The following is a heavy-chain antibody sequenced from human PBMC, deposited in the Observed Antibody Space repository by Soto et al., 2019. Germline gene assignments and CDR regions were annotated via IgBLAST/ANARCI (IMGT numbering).Heavy chain of an antibody. CDR2: ISYDGSNK. CDR1: GFTFSSYA. V-gene: IGHV3-30-3*01. Sequence: QVQLVESGGGVVQPGRSLRLSCAASGFTFSSYAMHWVRQAPAKGLEWVAVISYDGSNKYYADSVKGRFTISRDNSKNTLYLKMNSLRAEDTAVYYWARGFIGEYFDSSGSVFFDYCGQGTLVTVSS. CDR3: ARGFIGEYFDSSGSVFFDY. D-gene: IGHD3-22*01. J-gene: IGHJ4*02.